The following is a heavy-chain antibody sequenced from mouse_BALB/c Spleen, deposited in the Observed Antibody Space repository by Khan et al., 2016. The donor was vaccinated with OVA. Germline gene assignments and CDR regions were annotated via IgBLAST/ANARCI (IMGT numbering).Heavy chain of an antibody. V-gene: IGHV3-2*02. Sequence: EVKLLESGPGLVKPSQSLSLTCTVTGYSITSDYAWSWIRQFPGNKLEWMGYISYSGSTNYNPSLKSRISITRDTSKNQFFLQLNSVTTEDTATDYCARDGSRYNYAMDYWGQGTSVTVSS. CDR3: ARDGSRYNYAMDY. J-gene: IGHJ4*01. CDR2: ISYSGST. D-gene: IGHD2-3*01. CDR1: GYSITSDYA.